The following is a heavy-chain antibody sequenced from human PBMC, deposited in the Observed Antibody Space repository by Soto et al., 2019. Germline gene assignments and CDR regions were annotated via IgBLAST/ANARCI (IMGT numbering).Heavy chain of an antibody. J-gene: IGHJ5*02. CDR2: IYYIGST. D-gene: IGHD3-9*01. V-gene: IGHV4-59*01. Sequence: SETLSLTCTVSGGSISNYYWSWIRQPPGKGLEWIGYIYYIGSTNYNPSLKSRVTISIDTSKFQFSLNLTSVTAADTAVYYCARVEQDYDILTGYYAPHWFDPWGQGTLVTVSS. CDR3: ARVEQDYDILTGYYAPHWFDP. CDR1: GGSISNYY.